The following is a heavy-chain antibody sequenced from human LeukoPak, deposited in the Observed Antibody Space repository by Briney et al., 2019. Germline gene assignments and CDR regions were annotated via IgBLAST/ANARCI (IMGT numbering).Heavy chain of an antibody. J-gene: IGHJ6*02. CDR2: IYPGDSDT. D-gene: IGHD1-26*01. V-gene: IGHV5-51*01. CDR3: ARSELAFLEDYYYGMDV. Sequence: GESLKISCKGSGYSFTSYWIGWVRQLPGKGLEWMGIIYPGDSDTRYSPSFQGQVTISADKSISTAYLQWSSLKAPDTAMYYCARSELAFLEDYYYGMDVWGQGTTVTVSS. CDR1: GYSFTSYW.